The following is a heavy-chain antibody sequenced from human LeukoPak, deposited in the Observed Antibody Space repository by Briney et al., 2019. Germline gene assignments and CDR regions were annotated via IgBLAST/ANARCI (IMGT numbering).Heavy chain of an antibody. CDR3: AKDHYGGNHYYYGMDV. Sequence: PGGSLRLSCAASGFTLSNYAMNRVHQAPGKGLEWVSAISGSGGDTAYADSVKDRFTISRDNSENTLYLQMNSLRAEDTAVYYCAKDHYGGNHYYYGMDVWGQGTTVTVSS. V-gene: IGHV3-23*01. J-gene: IGHJ6*02. D-gene: IGHD4-23*01. CDR1: GFTLSNYA. CDR2: ISGSGGDT.